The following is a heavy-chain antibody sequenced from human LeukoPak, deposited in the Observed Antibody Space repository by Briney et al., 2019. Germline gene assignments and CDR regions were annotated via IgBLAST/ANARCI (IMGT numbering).Heavy chain of an antibody. CDR2: INPNSGGT. Sequence: ASVTVSCTASGYTFTGYYMHWVRQAPGQGLGWMGWINPNSGGTNYAQKFPGRVTMTRDTSISTAYLELSRLRSDDTAVYYCARGARSFGTVTAYYYYYYMDVWGKGTTVTVSS. J-gene: IGHJ6*03. CDR1: GYTFTGYY. D-gene: IGHD4-11*01. V-gene: IGHV1-2*02. CDR3: ARGARSFGTVTAYYYYYYMDV.